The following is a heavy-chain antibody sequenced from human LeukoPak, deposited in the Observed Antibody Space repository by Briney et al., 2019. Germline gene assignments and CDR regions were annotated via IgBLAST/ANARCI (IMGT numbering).Heavy chain of an antibody. CDR3: AKEEGSTVGDYYYYYGMDV. J-gene: IGHJ6*02. CDR1: GFSFDDFA. CDR2: SSWSGGTT. V-gene: IGHV3-43D*03. Sequence: PGGSLRLSCAASGFSFDDFAMHWVRQAPGKGLEWVSLSSWSGGTTYYADSVKGRFTIGRDKSKNSLYLQMNSLRAEDTALYYCAKEEGSTVGDYYYYYGMDVWGQGTTVTVSS. D-gene: IGHD4-23*01.